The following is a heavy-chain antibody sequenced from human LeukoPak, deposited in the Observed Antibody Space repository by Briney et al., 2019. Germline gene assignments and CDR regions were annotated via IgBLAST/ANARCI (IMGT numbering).Heavy chain of an antibody. V-gene: IGHV4-4*02. Sequence: SETLSLTCAVSGGSISSNDWWSWVRQPPGKGPEWIGEIYHSGSTNYNPSLKSPVTISVDKSKNQFSLKLSSVTAADTAVYYCANKRNAAPYYFDYWGQGTLVAVSS. CDR2: IYHSGST. D-gene: IGHD6-25*01. CDR1: GGSISSNDW. CDR3: ANKRNAAPYYFDY. J-gene: IGHJ4*02.